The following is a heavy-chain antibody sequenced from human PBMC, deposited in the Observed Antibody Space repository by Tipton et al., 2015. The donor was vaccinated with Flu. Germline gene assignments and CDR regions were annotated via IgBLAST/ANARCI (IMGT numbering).Heavy chain of an antibody. CDR2: IWYDGSNK. D-gene: IGHD1-26*01. CDR1: GFTFSSYG. CDR3: ASVGVGAFFPDY. Sequence: SLRLSCAASGFTFSSYGMHWVRQAPGKGLEWVAVIWYDGSNKYYADSVKGRFTISRDNSKNTLYLQMNSLRAEDTAVYSCASVGVGAFFPDYWGQGTLVTVSS. V-gene: IGHV3-33*01. J-gene: IGHJ4*02.